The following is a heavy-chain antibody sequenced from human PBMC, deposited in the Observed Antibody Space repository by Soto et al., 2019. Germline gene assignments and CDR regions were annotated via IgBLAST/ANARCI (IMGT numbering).Heavy chain of an antibody. CDR2: IGHGSNPTI. D-gene: IGHD3-16*01. Sequence: EVQLVESGGGLVQPGGSLRLSCAVSGFTFNDYSVNWVRQAPGKGLEWVSYIGHGSNPTIYYADSVKGRFTISRDTAKNSLFLQMDSLRDEDTAVYYCARDHNWAFDYWGQGTPVTVSS. V-gene: IGHV3-48*02. J-gene: IGHJ4*02. CDR3: ARDHNWAFDY. CDR1: GFTFNDYS.